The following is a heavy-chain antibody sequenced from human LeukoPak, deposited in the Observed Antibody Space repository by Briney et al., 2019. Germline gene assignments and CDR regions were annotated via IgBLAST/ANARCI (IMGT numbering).Heavy chain of an antibody. D-gene: IGHD1-1*01. CDR3: AREDDWNDAFDI. Sequence: PSETLSLTCTGSGGSISSYYWSWIRQPPGKGLEWIGYIYYSGSTNYNPSLKSRVTISVDTSKNQSSLKLSSVTAADTAVYYCAREDDWNDAFDIWGQGTMVTVSS. CDR1: GGSISSYY. CDR2: IYYSGST. V-gene: IGHV4-59*01. J-gene: IGHJ3*02.